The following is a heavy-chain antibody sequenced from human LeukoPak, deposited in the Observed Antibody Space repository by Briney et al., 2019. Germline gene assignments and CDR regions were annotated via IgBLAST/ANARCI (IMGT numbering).Heavy chain of an antibody. J-gene: IGHJ3*02. CDR1: GGTFSSYA. Sequence: SVKVSCKASGGTFSSYAISWVRQAPGQGLEWMGGIIPIFGTANYAQKFQGRVTITTDESTSTAYMELSSLRSEDTAVYYCARGRWLQLGDAFDIWGRGTSDTVSS. CDR3: ARGRWLQLGDAFDI. D-gene: IGHD5-24*01. CDR2: IIPIFGTA. V-gene: IGHV1-69*05.